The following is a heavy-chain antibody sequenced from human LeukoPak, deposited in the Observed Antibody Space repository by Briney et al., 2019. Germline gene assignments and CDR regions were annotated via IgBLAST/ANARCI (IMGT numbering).Heavy chain of an antibody. V-gene: IGHV1-8*01. D-gene: IGHD6-19*01. Sequence: ASVKVSCKASGYTFTSYDINWVRQAPGQGPEWMGWMNPNSGNTGYAQKFQGRVTMTRNTSISTAYMELSSLRSEDTAVYYCARVERSGWYEYYFDYWGQGTLVTVSS. CDR2: MNPNSGNT. CDR3: ARVERSGWYEYYFDY. CDR1: GYTFTSYD. J-gene: IGHJ4*02.